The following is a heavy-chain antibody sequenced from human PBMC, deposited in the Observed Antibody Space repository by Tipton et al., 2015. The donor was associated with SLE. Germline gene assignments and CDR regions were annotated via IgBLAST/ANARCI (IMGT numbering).Heavy chain of an antibody. CDR1: GGSITTFY. D-gene: IGHD3-10*01. CDR3: ARGLTYYSRSGSFSTRTHDDY. Sequence: GLVKPSETLSLTCTVSGGSITTFYWHWIRQPPGKGLEWIGYGFYSGSIRYNLSLKTRTTISVDTSRNQVSLKMTSVTAADTAVYFCARGLTYYSRSGSFSTRTHDDYWGQGTLVTVSS. J-gene: IGHJ4*02. CDR2: GFYSGSI. V-gene: IGHV4-59*01.